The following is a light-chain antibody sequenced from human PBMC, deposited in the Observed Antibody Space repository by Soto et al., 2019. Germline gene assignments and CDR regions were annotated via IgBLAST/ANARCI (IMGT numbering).Light chain of an antibody. Sequence: EILLTQSPFTLFLSPEERATLSCRASQSVSSYLAWYQQKPGQAPRLLIYDASNRATGIPARFSGSGSGTDFTLTISSLEPEDFAVYYCQQRLNWQVTFGQGTRLEIK. J-gene: IGKJ5*01. CDR1: QSVSSY. CDR3: QQRLNWQVT. CDR2: DAS. V-gene: IGKV3-11*01.